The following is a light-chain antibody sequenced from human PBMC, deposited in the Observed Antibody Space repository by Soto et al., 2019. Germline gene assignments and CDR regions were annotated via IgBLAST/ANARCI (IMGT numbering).Light chain of an antibody. J-gene: IGLJ1*01. CDR3: SSYAGNFHFV. CDR1: SSDIGHYDY. V-gene: IGLV2-14*03. CDR2: HVT. Sequence: QSALTQPASVSGSPGQSITISCTGTSSDIGHYDYVSWYQQHPGKAPKLMIYHVTYRPSGVPGRLSASKSGNTASLTISGLQAEDEADYYCSSYAGNFHFVFGSGTKVTVL.